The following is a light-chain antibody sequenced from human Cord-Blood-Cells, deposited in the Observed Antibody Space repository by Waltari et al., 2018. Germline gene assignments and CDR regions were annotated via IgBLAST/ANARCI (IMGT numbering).Light chain of an antibody. V-gene: IGKV4-1*01. Sequence: DIVMTQSPASLAVSLGERATINRKSSQSVLYSSNNKNYLAWYQQKPGQPPKLLIYWASTRESGVPDRFSGSGSGTDFTLTISSLQAEDVAVYYCQQYYSTPYTFGQGTKLEIK. CDR1: QSVLYSSNNKNY. CDR3: QQYYSTPYT. J-gene: IGKJ2*01. CDR2: WAS.